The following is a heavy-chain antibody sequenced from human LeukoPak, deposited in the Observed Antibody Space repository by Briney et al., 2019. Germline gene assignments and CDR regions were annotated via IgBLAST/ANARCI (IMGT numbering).Heavy chain of an antibody. J-gene: IGHJ6*02. CDR1: GFTFSNYW. CDR2: IKQDGSEK. CDR3: ARYCGGDCYGMDV. V-gene: IGHV3-7*01. D-gene: IGHD2-21*02. Sequence: GGSLRLSCAASGFTFSNYWMTWVRQAPGKGLEWVANIKQDGSEKDYVDSVKGRFTISRDNPKNSLYLQMNSLRAEDTAVYYCARYCGGDCYGMDVWGQGTTVTVSS.